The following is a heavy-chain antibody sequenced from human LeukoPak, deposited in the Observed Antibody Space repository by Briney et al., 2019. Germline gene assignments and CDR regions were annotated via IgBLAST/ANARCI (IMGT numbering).Heavy chain of an antibody. D-gene: IGHD6-6*01. Sequence: GGSLRLSCAASGSTFSSYSMNWVRQASGKGLEWVSSISSSSSYIYYADSVKGRFTISRDNAKNSLYLQMNSLRAEDTAVYYCARDGLYSSSSEPDYWGQGTLVTVSS. CDR1: GSTFSSYS. CDR2: ISSSSSYI. V-gene: IGHV3-21*01. CDR3: ARDGLYSSSSEPDY. J-gene: IGHJ4*02.